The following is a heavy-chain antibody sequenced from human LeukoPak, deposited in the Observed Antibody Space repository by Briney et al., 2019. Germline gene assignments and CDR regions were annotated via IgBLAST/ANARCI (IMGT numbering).Heavy chain of an antibody. CDR1: GGSFSGYY. CDR3: ARGLKLGRSTSLKWFDP. J-gene: IGHJ5*02. V-gene: IGHV4-34*01. CDR2: INHSGST. D-gene: IGHD2-2*01. Sequence: SETLSRTCAVYGGSFSGYYWSWIRQPPGKGLEWIGEINHSGSTNYNPSLKSRVTISVDTSKNQFSLKLSSVTAADTAVYYCARGLKLGRSTSLKWFDPWGQGTLVTVSS.